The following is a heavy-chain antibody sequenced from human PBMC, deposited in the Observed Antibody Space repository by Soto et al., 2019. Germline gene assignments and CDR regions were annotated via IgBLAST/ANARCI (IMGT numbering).Heavy chain of an antibody. V-gene: IGHV1-69*13. J-gene: IGHJ3*02. CDR3: AMESSSGWYGAFDI. CDR1: GGTFSSYT. D-gene: IGHD6-19*01. Sequence: ASVKVSCKASGGTFSSYTISWVRQAPGQGLEWMGGIIPIFGTANYAQKFQGRVTITADESTSTAYMELSSLRSEDTAVYYCAMESSSGWYGAFDIWGQGTMVTVSS. CDR2: IIPIFGTA.